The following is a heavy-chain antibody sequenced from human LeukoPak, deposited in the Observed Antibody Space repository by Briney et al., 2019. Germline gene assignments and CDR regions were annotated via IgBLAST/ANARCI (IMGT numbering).Heavy chain of an antibody. Sequence: PETLSLTCTVSGGSISSYYWSWIRQPPGKGLEWIGYIYHTGSAAYNPSLKSRVTMSVDTSKNQFTLKLSSVTAADTAVYYCARWFCVTDTCLHMDVWGKGTTVTVSS. CDR3: ARWFCVTDTCLHMDV. CDR1: GGSISSYY. J-gene: IGHJ6*03. D-gene: IGHD3-22*01. CDR2: IYHTGSA. V-gene: IGHV4-59*08.